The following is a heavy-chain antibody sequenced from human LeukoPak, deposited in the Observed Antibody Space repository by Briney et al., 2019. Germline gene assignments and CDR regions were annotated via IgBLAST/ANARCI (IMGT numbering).Heavy chain of an antibody. J-gene: IGHJ4*02. CDR1: GYTFTGYY. CDR2: INPNSGGT. CDR3: ARSKGGNGALYYDIYLGY. D-gene: IGHD3-9*01. Sequence: ASVKVSCRASGYTFTGYYMHWVRQAPGQGLEWMGWINPNSGGTNYAQKFQGRVTMTRDASISTAYMELSRLRSDDTAVYYCARSKGGNGALYYDIYLGYWGQGTLVTVSS. V-gene: IGHV1-2*02.